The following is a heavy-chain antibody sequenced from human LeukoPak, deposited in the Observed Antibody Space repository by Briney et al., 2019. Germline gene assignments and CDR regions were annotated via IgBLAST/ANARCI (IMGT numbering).Heavy chain of an antibody. CDR2: INPNSSGT. CDR3: ARDLIEYSSSWPPGYYYYYMDV. Sequence: ASVKVSCKASGYTFTGYYMHWVRQAPGQGLEWMGWINPNSSGTNYAQKFQGRVTMTRDTSISTAYMELSRLRSDDTAVYYCARDLIEYSSSWPPGYYYYYMDVWGKGTTVTVSS. V-gene: IGHV1-2*02. D-gene: IGHD6-13*01. CDR1: GYTFTGYY. J-gene: IGHJ6*03.